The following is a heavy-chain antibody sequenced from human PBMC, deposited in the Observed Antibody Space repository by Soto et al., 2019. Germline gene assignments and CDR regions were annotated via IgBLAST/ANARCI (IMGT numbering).Heavy chain of an antibody. D-gene: IGHD5-12*01. CDR2: INHSGST. J-gene: IGHJ6*02. CDR3: ARSRIVATIRGLYYYYGMDV. V-gene: IGHV4-34*01. Sequence: QVQLQQWGAGLLKPSETLSLTCAVYGGSFSGYYWSWIRQPPGKGLEWIGEINHSGSTNYNPSLKSRVTISVDTSKHQFSLKLSSVTAADTAVYYCARSRIVATIRGLYYYYGMDVWGQGTTVTVSS. CDR1: GGSFSGYY.